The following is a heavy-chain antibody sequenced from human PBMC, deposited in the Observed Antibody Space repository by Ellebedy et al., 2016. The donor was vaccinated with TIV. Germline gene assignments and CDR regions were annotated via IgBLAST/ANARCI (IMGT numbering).Heavy chain of an antibody. J-gene: IGHJ3*02. D-gene: IGHD3-22*01. CDR2: ISGSGVSS. CDR3: ARDNGRSSGGYSAFDI. CDR1: GFTFSTYA. Sequence: PGGSLRLSCVVSGFTFSTYAMSWVRQAPGKGLEWVSGISGSGVSSYYADSVKGRFTISRDNSKNTLYLQRNSLRDDDKAVYYCARDNGRSSGGYSAFDIWGQGTMVAVSS. V-gene: IGHV3-23*01.